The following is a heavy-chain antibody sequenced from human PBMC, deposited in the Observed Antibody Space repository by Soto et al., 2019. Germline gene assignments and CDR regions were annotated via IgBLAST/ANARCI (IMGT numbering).Heavy chain of an antibody. Sequence: PGGSLRLSCAASGFTFSSYGMHWVRQAPGKGLEWVAVIWYDGSNKYYADSVKGRFTISRDNSKNTLYLQMNSLRAEDTAVYYCARDTAMVLLSYGMDVWGQGTTVTVSS. J-gene: IGHJ6*02. D-gene: IGHD5-18*01. CDR1: GFTFSSYG. CDR2: IWYDGSNK. CDR3: ARDTAMVLLSYGMDV. V-gene: IGHV3-33*01.